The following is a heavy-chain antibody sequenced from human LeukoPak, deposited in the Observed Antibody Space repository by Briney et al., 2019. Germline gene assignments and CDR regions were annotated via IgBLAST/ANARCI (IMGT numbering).Heavy chain of an antibody. V-gene: IGHV3-74*01. Sequence: GGSLRLSCAASGFSFSNYWMNWVRQAPGKGLVWVSRINDDGSTTSYADSVKGRFTISRDNGKNTLYLQMNSLRAEDTAVYYCTGGPLGGIARYYFGYWGQGALVTVSS. CDR1: GFSFSNYW. D-gene: IGHD3-16*01. J-gene: IGHJ4*02. CDR2: INDDGSTT. CDR3: TGGPLGGIARYYFGY.